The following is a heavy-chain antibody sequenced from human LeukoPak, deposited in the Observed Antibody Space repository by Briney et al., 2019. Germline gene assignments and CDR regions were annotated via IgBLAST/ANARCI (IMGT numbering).Heavy chain of an antibody. D-gene: IGHD1-26*01. J-gene: IGHJ4*02. CDR1: GGSISTYY. CDR3: ARGDRDPSRPDY. V-gene: IGHV4-59*01. CDR2: VYYTGST. Sequence: SETLSLTCAVSGGSISTYYWSWIRQTPGKGLEWIGYVYYTGSTNSNPSLKSRVTISVDTSKNQVSLKLTSVTAADTAVYYCARGDRDPSRPDYWGQGTLVTVSS.